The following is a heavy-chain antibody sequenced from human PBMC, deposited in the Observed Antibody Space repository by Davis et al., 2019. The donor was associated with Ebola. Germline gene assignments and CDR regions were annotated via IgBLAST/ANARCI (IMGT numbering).Heavy chain of an antibody. D-gene: IGHD3-3*01. V-gene: IGHV1-18*04. CDR1: GYTFTSYG. CDR2: ISAYNGNT. Sequence: ASVKVSCKASGYTFTSYGISWVRQAPGQGLEWMGWISAYNGNTNYAQKFQGRVTMTRDTSISTAYMELSRLRSDDTAVYYCARKARSGLIDYYYYMDVWGKGTTVTVSS. J-gene: IGHJ6*03. CDR3: ARKARSGLIDYYYYMDV.